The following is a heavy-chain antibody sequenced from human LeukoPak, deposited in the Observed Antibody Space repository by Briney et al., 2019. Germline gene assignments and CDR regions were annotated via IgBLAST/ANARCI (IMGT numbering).Heavy chain of an antibody. CDR2: ISSSGSTI. V-gene: IGHV3-11*01. Sequence: GGSLRLSCAASGCTFSDSYMSWIRQAPGKGLEYISYISSSGSTIYYADSVKGRFTLSRDNAKNSLSLEMNSLRAEDTAVYYCARGKYSFDYWGQGTLVTVSS. CDR3: ARGKYSFDY. J-gene: IGHJ4*02. CDR1: GCTFSDSY.